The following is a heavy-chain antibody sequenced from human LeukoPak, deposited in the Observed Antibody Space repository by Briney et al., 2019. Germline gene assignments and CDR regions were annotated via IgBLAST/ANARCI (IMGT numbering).Heavy chain of an antibody. J-gene: IGHJ4*02. CDR3: ARHGPEMATKSGIDY. Sequence: HGESLKISCKGSGYSFTSYWIGWVRQMPGKGLEWMGIIYPGDSDTRYSPSFQGQVTISADKSISTAYLQWSSLKASDTAMYYCARHGPEMATKSGIDYWGQGTLVTVSS. D-gene: IGHD5-24*01. CDR2: IYPGDSDT. V-gene: IGHV5-51*01. CDR1: GYSFTSYW.